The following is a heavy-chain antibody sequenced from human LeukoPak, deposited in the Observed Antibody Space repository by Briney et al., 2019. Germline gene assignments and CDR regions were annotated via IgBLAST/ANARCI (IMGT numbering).Heavy chain of an antibody. CDR1: GGSFSGYY. D-gene: IGHD5-24*01. V-gene: IGHV4-34*01. CDR2: INHSGST. J-gene: IGHJ4*02. CDR3: ARRMKAWLQLGYFDY. Sequence: SETLSLTCAVYGGSFSGYYWNWIRQPPGKGLEWIGEINHSGSTNYNPSLKSRVTISVDTSKNQFSLKLSSVTAADTTVYYCARRMKAWLQLGYFDYWGQGTLVTVSS.